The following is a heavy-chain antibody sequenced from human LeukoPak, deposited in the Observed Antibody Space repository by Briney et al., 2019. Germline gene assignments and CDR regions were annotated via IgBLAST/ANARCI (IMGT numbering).Heavy chain of an antibody. CDR2: IYYCGST. V-gene: IGHV4-59*01. CDR1: GGSISSYY. J-gene: IGHJ4*02. CDR3: ARARRGSGGSCYFDY. D-gene: IGHD2-15*01. Sequence: SETLSLTCTVSGGSISSYYWSWIRQPPGKGLEWIGYIYYCGSTNYNPSLKSRVTISVDTSKNQFSLKLSSVTAADTAVYYCARARRGSGGSCYFDYWGQGTLFTASS.